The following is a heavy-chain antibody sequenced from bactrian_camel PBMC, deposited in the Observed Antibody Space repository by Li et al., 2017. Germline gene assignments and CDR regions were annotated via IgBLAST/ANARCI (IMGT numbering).Heavy chain of an antibody. J-gene: IGHJ6*01. Sequence: DVQLVESGGGLAQPGGSLRLSCVVYGFTFSRYHMTWVRQAPGKGLEWVSTISHSSAGTTIYADSVKGRFTVSRDNPKNTVYLQMNSLKPEDTALYYCAAALFPSTDIAIFAYWGQGTQVTVS. D-gene: IGHD3*01. CDR3: AAALFPSTDIAIFAY. V-gene: IGHV3S40*01. CDR2: ISHSSAGTT. CDR1: GFTFSRYH.